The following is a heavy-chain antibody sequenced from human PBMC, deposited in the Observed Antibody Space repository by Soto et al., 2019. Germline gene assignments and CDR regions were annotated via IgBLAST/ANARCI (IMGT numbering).Heavy chain of an antibody. J-gene: IGHJ6*02. CDR3: ARKLSGAVQGWAYGMDV. CDR2: TYSGGST. CDR1: GFTVSTYN. Sequence: GGSLRLSCAASGFTVSTYNMIWVRQAPVKGLEWVSVTYSGGSTQYADSVKGRFTVSRDNSKNTLYLQMSSLRDEDTAVYYCARKLSGAVQGWAYGMDVWGRGTTVTVSS. V-gene: IGHV3-53*01. D-gene: IGHD1-26*01.